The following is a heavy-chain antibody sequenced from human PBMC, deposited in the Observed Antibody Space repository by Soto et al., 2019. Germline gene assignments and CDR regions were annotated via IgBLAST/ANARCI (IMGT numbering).Heavy chain of an antibody. CDR2: ISYDGSKE. CDR3: TGQIASGH. J-gene: IGHJ4*02. V-gene: IGHV3-30*03. CDR1: GFTFSNYG. Sequence: QVQLVESGGGVVQPGRSLRLSCVVSGFTFSNYGMHWVRQAPGKGLEWVAAISYDGSKEYYVDSVKGRFSISRDNSKNTLYLDMNSLRADDAAVYYCTGQIASGHWGQGTLVTVSS. D-gene: IGHD2-8*02.